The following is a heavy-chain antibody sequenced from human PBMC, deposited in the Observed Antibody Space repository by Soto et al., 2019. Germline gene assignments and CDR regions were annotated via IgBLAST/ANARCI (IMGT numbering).Heavy chain of an antibody. CDR2: MNIDTGGT. Sequence: QVQLVQSGAEVKKPGASVRVSCEASGYRFTNYYIHWVRQAPGQGLEWMGRMNIDTGGTTFAQNFQGRVTMTRDTSISTAYMEPSSVKSDDTAMYYCARDGNFAFRGYSFAFDLWGQGTLVTVSS. CDR1: GYRFTNYY. CDR3: ARDGNFAFRGYSFAFDL. J-gene: IGHJ4*02. V-gene: IGHV1-2*06. D-gene: IGHD5-18*01.